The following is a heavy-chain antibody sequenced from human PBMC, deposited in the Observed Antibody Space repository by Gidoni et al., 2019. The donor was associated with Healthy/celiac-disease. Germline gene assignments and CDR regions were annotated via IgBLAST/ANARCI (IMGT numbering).Heavy chain of an antibody. CDR2: SYYSGST. D-gene: IGHD3-22*01. CDR3: ARHGYYYDSSGYSTDIDY. CDR1: GSSISCSIYY. Sequence: QLQLQESRPGLVKPSETLSLTCPVSGSSISCSIYYWGWIRQPPGKGLEWIGSSYYSGSTYYNPSIKSRVNISVDTSKNQFSLKLSSVTAADTAVYYCARHGYYYDSSGYSTDIDYWAREPWSPSPQ. V-gene: IGHV4-39*01. J-gene: IGHJ4*02.